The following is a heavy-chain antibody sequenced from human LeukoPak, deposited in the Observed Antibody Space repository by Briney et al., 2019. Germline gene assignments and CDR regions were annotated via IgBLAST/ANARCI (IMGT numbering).Heavy chain of an antibody. D-gene: IGHD3-22*01. V-gene: IGHV3-23*01. Sequence: GGSLRLSCAASGFTFSSYAMSWVRQAPGKGLEWVSAISGSGGSTYYADSVKGRFTISRDNSKNTLYLQMNSLRAEDTAVYYCAKFPLNPYYYDSSGPDYWGQGTLVTVSS. CDR3: AKFPLNPYYYDSSGPDY. CDR1: GFTFSSYA. CDR2: ISGSGGST. J-gene: IGHJ4*02.